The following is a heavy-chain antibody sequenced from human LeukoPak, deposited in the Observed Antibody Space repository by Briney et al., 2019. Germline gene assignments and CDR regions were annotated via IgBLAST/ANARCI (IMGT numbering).Heavy chain of an antibody. V-gene: IGHV1-8*01. J-gene: IGHJ6*03. Sequence: ASVKVSCKASGYSFSSYDINWVRQATGQGLEWMGWMNPNSGNTGYAQKFQDRVTLTRNTSISTAYMEVSSLRSEDTAVYYCARAPSCSGICPSLGYYYHLDVWGKGTTVTVSS. D-gene: IGHD2-15*01. CDR1: GYSFSSYD. CDR3: ARAPSCSGICPSLGYYYHLDV. CDR2: MNPNSGNT.